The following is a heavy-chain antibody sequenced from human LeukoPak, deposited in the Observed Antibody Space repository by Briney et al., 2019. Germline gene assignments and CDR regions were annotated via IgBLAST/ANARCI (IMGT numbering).Heavy chain of an antibody. CDR3: AREGTYYDILTGYDMESAFDI. D-gene: IGHD3-9*01. CDR1: GFTFSSYW. Sequence: GGSLRLSCAASGFTFSSYWMHWVRQAPGKGLVWVSRINSDGSSTSYADSVKGRFTISRDNAKNTLYLQMNSLRAEDTAVYYCAREGTYYDILTGYDMESAFDIWGQGTMVTVSS. J-gene: IGHJ3*02. CDR2: INSDGSST. V-gene: IGHV3-74*01.